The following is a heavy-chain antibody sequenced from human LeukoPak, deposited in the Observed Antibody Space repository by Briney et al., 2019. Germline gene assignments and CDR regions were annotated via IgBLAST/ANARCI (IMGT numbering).Heavy chain of an antibody. CDR2: ISSSRNYK. Sequence: GGSLRLSCAASGFTFSDYSLSWVRQAPGKGLEWVSSISSSRNYKYYSDSVKGRFTISTDNAKYSLELQMNSLRVEDTALYYCARGSSGAGYYFDYWGLGTLVTVSS. V-gene: IGHV3-21*01. D-gene: IGHD3-22*01. CDR3: ARGSSGAGYYFDY. CDR1: GFTFSDYS. J-gene: IGHJ4*02.